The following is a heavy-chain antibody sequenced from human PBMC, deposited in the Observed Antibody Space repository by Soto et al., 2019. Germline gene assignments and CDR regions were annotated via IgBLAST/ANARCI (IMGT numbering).Heavy chain of an antibody. CDR2: IIPLLGIG. V-gene: IGHV1-69*04. J-gene: IGHJ6*03. Sequence: SLKVSCKASGGTLSSETISWLRQAPGQGLEWMGRIIPLLGIGNYAQKFQGRVTITEDISTNTGYMELSSLTSQDTAIYYCAREGVYYNRGRFTVYYMDVWGKGTSVTVSS. CDR3: AREGVYYNRGRFTVYYMDV. CDR1: GGTLSSET. D-gene: IGHD1-26*01.